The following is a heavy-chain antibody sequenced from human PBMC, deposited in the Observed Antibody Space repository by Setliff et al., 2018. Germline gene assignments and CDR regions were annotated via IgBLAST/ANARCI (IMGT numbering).Heavy chain of an antibody. CDR3: RLWFGELSGDY. V-gene: IGHV3-53*01. D-gene: IGHD3-10*01. CDR2: LSGDGNA. Sequence: GGSLRLSCATSGFTVSSSDMSWVRQAPGKGLEWISVLSGDGNAYYADSVKGRFTISGDTSKNALYLQMNSLRAEDTAVYYCRLWFGELSGDYWGPGTLVTVSS. J-gene: IGHJ4*02. CDR1: GFTVSSSD.